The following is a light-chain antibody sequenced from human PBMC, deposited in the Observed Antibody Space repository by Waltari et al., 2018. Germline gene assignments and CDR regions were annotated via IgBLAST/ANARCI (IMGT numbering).Light chain of an antibody. Sequence: DIQMTQSPSTLSASVGDRVTITGRASQSISSWLAWYQQKPGKAPKLLIYKASSLESGVPSRFSGSGSGTEFTLTISSLQPDDFATYYCQQYNSYPDTFGQGTKLEIK. CDR3: QQYNSYPDT. CDR1: QSISSW. J-gene: IGKJ2*01. V-gene: IGKV1-5*03. CDR2: KAS.